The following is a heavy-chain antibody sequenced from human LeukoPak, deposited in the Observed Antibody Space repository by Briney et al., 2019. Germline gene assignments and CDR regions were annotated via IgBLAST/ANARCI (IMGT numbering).Heavy chain of an antibody. Sequence: ASVTVSFKASGYTFTSYGISWVRQAPGQGLEWMGWISAYNGNTNYAQKLQGRVTMTTDTSTSTAYMELRSLRSDDTAVYYCARAPPGGSLNWFDPWGQGTLVTVSS. V-gene: IGHV1-18*01. CDR2: ISAYNGNT. CDR3: ARAPPGGSLNWFDP. CDR1: GYTFTSYG. J-gene: IGHJ5*02.